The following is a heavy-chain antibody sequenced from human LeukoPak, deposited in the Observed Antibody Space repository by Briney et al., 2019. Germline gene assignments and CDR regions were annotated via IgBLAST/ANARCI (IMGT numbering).Heavy chain of an antibody. Sequence: ASVKVSCKASGGTFTSYAMHWVRQAPGQRLEWMGWSNAGNGNTKYSQKFQGRVTITRDTSASTAYMALSSLRSEDTAVYYCAKENSATGGGSCLTDYYYYGMDVWGQGTTVTVSS. J-gene: IGHJ6*02. V-gene: IGHV1-3*01. CDR2: SNAGNGNT. CDR3: AKENSATGGGSCLTDYYYYGMDV. CDR1: GGTFTSYA. D-gene: IGHD1-26*01.